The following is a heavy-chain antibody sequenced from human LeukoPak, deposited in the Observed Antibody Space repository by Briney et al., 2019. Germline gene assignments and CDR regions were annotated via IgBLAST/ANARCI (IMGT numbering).Heavy chain of an antibody. CDR1: GFTVSSNY. J-gene: IGHJ6*03. D-gene: IGHD5-24*01. Sequence: PGGSLRLSCAASGFTVSSNYMSWVRQAPGKGLEWVSVIYSGGSTYYADSVKGRFTISRDNSKNTLYLQMNSLRAEDTAVYYCARDRRDGYNYGYYYMDVWGKGTTVTVSS. CDR2: IYSGGST. V-gene: IGHV3-53*01. CDR3: ARDRRDGYNYGYYYMDV.